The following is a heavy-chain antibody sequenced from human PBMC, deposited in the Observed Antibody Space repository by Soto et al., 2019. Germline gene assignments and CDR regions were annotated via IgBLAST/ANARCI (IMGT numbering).Heavy chain of an antibody. CDR3: ARALPFRGMDV. Sequence: PSETLSLPCTVSGGSISSGDYYLSCIRQPPGKGLEWIGHIYYSGSTSYNPSLKSRVTISVDTSKNQFSLKLSSVTAADTAVYYCARALPFRGMDVWGQGTTVTVSS. J-gene: IGHJ6*02. D-gene: IGHD1-26*01. CDR1: GGSISSGDYY. V-gene: IGHV4-30-4*01. CDR2: IYYSGST.